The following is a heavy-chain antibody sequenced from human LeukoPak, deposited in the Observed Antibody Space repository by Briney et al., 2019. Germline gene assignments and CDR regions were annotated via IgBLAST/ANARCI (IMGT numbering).Heavy chain of an antibody. J-gene: IGHJ4*02. Sequence: SETLSLTCTVSGGSISSYYWSWIRQPPGKGLEWIGYIYYSGSTYYNPSLKSRVTISVDTSKNQFSLKLSSVTAADTAVYYCARAGSGVALPGDYWGQGTLVTVSS. CDR1: GGSISSYY. CDR3: ARAGSGVALPGDY. V-gene: IGHV4-59*12. CDR2: IYYSGST. D-gene: IGHD1-26*01.